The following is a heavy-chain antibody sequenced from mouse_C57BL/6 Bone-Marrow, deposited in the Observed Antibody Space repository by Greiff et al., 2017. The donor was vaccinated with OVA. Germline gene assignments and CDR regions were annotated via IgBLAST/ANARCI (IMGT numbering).Heavy chain of an antibody. J-gene: IGHJ2*01. CDR2: ILPGSGST. CDR1: GYTFTGYW. V-gene: IGHV1-9*01. D-gene: IGHD1-1*01. CDR3: TRDYGSPRFDY. Sequence: VQLQESGAELMKPGASVKLSCKATGYTFTGYWIAWVKQRPGHGLEWIGEILPGSGSTNYNEKFKGKATFTADTSSNTAYMQLSSLTTEDSANDCRTRDYGSPRFDYAGRGTTITVSA.